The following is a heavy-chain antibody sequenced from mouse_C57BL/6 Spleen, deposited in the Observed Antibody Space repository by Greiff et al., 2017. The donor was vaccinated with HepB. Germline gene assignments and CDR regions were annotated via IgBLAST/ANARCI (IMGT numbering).Heavy chain of an antibody. Sequence: QVQLQQPGAELVKPGASVKMSCKASGYTFTSYWITWVKQRPGQGLEWIGDIYPGSGSTNYNEKFKSKATLTVDTSSSTAYMQLSSLTSEDSADYYCARYYYGSSHLDYWGQGTTLTVSS. CDR2: IYPGSGST. V-gene: IGHV1-55*01. J-gene: IGHJ2*01. CDR3: ARYYYGSSHLDY. D-gene: IGHD1-1*01. CDR1: GYTFTSYW.